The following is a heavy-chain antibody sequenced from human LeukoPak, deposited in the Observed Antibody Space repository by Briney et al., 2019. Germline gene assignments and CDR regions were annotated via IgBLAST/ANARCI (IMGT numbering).Heavy chain of an antibody. Sequence: GGSLRLSCAASGFTFSSYAMSWVRQAPGKGLEWVSAISGSGGSTYYADSVKGRFTISRDNAKNSLYLQMNSLRAEDTAVYYCARDYAVVVPAAINSYYYYYMDVWGKGTTVTVSS. CDR3: ARDYAVVVPAAINSYYYYYMDV. J-gene: IGHJ6*03. D-gene: IGHD2-2*01. V-gene: IGHV3-23*01. CDR1: GFTFSSYA. CDR2: ISGSGGST.